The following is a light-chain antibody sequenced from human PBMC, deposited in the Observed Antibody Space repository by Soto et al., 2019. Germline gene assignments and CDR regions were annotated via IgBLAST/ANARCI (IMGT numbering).Light chain of an antibody. CDR2: GAS. CDR1: QSVSSN. CDR3: QHYNNWPRT. J-gene: IGKJ1*01. V-gene: IGKV3-15*01. Sequence: IVMTQSPATLSVSPGERATLSCRASQSVSSNLAWYQQKPGQAPRLLIYGASTRATGIPARFSGSGSGTEFTLTISSLQSEDFAVYYCQHYNNWPRTVGQGTKVEIK.